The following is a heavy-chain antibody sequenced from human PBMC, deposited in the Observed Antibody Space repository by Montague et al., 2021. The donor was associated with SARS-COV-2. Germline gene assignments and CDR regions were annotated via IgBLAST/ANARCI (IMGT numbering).Heavy chain of an antibody. D-gene: IGHD3/OR15-3a*01. CDR2: VSHPGSA. V-gene: IGHV4-34*01. Sequence: SETLSLTCAVYTEAFNGYYWTWIRQPPGKGLEWIGEVSHPGSAKYNPSLKGRVTISLDTYRKRVSLRLTSVTAADTATYYCARGVYSRVIFVVSPRYYFDYRGQGNKVAVS. J-gene: IGHJ4*02. CDR3: ARGVYSRVIFVVSPRYYFDY. CDR1: TEAFNGYY.